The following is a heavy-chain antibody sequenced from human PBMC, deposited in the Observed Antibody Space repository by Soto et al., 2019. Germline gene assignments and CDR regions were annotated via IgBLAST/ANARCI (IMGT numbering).Heavy chain of an antibody. D-gene: IGHD1-26*01. CDR1: GYTFTSYA. J-gene: IGHJ4*02. V-gene: IGHV1-3*01. Sequence: QVQLVQSGAEVKKPGASVKVSCKASGYTFTSYAMHWVRQAPGQRLEWMGWINAGSGNTKYSQKFQGRVTITRDTSASTAYMELSSLRSEDTAVYYCARDLGVGAASDYWGQGTLVTVSS. CDR2: INAGSGNT. CDR3: ARDLGVGAASDY.